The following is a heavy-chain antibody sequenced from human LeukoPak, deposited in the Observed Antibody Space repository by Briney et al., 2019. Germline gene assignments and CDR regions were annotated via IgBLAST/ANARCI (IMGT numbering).Heavy chain of an antibody. CDR2: ISYDGSNK. V-gene: IGHV3-30*04. CDR1: GFTFSSYA. CDR3: AKVIDSGSYGSGHFDY. Sequence: GGSLRLSCAASGFTFSSYAMHWVRQAPGKGLEWVAVISYDGSNKYYADSVKGRFTISRDNAKNSLYLQMNSLRAEDTALYYCAKVIDSGSYGSGHFDYWGQGTLVTVSS. D-gene: IGHD5-18*01. J-gene: IGHJ4*02.